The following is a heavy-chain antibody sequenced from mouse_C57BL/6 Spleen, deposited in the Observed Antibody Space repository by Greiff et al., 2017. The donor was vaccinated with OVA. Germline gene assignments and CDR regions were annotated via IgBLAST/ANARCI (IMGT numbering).Heavy chain of an antibody. CDR2: FYPGSGSI. D-gene: IGHD2-4*01. Sequence: VKLVESGAELVKPGASVKLSCKASGYTFTEYTIHWVKQRSGQGLEWIGWFYPGSGSIKYNEKFKDKATLTADKSSSTVYMELSRLTSEDSAVYFCARHENYDYDVAWFAYWGQGTLVTVSA. CDR3: ARHENYDYDVAWFAY. V-gene: IGHV1-62-2*01. CDR1: GYTFTEYT. J-gene: IGHJ3*01.